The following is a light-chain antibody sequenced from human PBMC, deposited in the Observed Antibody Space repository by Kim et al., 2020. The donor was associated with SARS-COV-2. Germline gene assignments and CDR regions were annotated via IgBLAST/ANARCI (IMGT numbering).Light chain of an antibody. Sequence: ASVGDRATITCRASQDISNSLAWFQLKPGKAPKSPIYAASALQPGVPSRFRGSGSGTDFTLTVTSLQPEDVATYFSQRCDSAPWTFGQGTKVDIK. CDR3: QRCDSAPWT. V-gene: IGKV1-27*01. CDR1: QDISNS. J-gene: IGKJ1*01. CDR2: AAS.